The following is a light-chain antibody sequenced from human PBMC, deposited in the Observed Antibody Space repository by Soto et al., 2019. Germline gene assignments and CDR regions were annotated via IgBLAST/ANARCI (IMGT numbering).Light chain of an antibody. CDR3: GSYTSATTWV. Sequence: QSVLTQPASVSGSPGQSITISCTGTSSDIGRYDYVSWCQQFPGKAPKLMIYRVINRPSGVSDRFSGSKSGNSASLSISGLQPEDEASYFCGSYTSATTWVFGGGTKLTVL. CDR1: SSDIGRYDY. CDR2: RVI. V-gene: IGLV2-14*03. J-gene: IGLJ3*02.